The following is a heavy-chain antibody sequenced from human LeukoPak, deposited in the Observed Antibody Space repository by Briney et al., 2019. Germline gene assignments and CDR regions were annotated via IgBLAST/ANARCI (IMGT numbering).Heavy chain of an antibody. CDR1: GLTFSSYW. J-gene: IGHJ4*02. D-gene: IGHD6-13*01. V-gene: IGHV3-7*01. CDR2: IKQDGSDK. Sequence: GGSLRLSCVASGLTFSSYWTSWGRPAPGRGLEWVANIKQDGSDKYYVDSVKGRFTISRDNAKKSLYLQMNSLRAEDTAVYYCATGQQLGYWGQGTLVTVSS. CDR3: ATGQQLGY.